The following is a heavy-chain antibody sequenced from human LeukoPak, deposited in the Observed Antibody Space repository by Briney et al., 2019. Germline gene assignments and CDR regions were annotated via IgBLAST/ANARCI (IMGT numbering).Heavy chain of an antibody. Sequence: SETLSLTCTVSGGSISSGGYYWSWIRQHPGKGLEWTGYIYYSGSTYYNPSLKSRVTISVDTSKNQFSLKLSSVTAADTAVYYCARVGSYYDAFDIWGQGTMVTVSS. D-gene: IGHD2-8*01. V-gene: IGHV4-31*03. CDR3: ARVGSYYDAFDI. CDR2: IYYSGST. CDR1: GGSISSGGYY. J-gene: IGHJ3*02.